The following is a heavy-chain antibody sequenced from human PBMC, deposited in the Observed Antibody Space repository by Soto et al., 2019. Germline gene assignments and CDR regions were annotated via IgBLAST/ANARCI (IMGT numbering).Heavy chain of an antibody. Sequence: SETLSLTCAVYGGSFSGYYWSWIRQPPGKGLEWIGEINHSGSTNYNPSLKSRVTISVDTSKNQFSLKLSSVTAADTAVYYCARGSRTGSITIFGVVINRRERYGMDVWGQGTTVTVSS. J-gene: IGHJ6*02. V-gene: IGHV4-34*01. CDR1: GGSFSGYY. CDR3: ARGSRTGSITIFGVVINRRERYGMDV. D-gene: IGHD3-3*01. CDR2: INHSGST.